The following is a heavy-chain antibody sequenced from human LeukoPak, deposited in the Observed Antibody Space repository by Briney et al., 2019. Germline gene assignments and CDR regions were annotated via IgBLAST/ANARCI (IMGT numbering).Heavy chain of an antibody. D-gene: IGHD4-11*01. CDR3: ARGRVSSSTWHSTYYYYFHMDV. V-gene: IGHV4-59*01. CDR1: DDSITIYY. J-gene: IGHJ6*03. Sequence: SETLSLTCSVSDDSITIYYGTWIRQPPGKGLEWIGYIDHTGTTNYNPSLNSRVTISRDTSKNHFSLQLSSVTAADTAVYFCARGRVSSSTWHSTYYYYFHMDVWGKGTTVTVSS. CDR2: IDHTGTT.